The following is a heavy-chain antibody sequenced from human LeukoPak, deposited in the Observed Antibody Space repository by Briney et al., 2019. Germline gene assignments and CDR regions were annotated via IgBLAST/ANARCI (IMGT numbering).Heavy chain of an antibody. J-gene: IGHJ4*02. CDR1: GFTFTSYG. CDR2: ISGSGGST. D-gene: IGHD5-18*01. V-gene: IGHV3-23*01. CDR3: AKGDTAIQC. Sequence: GGSLRLSCAASGFTFTSYGMTWVRQAQGKGLEWVSAISGSGGSTYYADSVKGRFTISRDNSKNTLYLQMNSLRAEDTALYYCAKGDTAIQCGGQGTLVTVSS.